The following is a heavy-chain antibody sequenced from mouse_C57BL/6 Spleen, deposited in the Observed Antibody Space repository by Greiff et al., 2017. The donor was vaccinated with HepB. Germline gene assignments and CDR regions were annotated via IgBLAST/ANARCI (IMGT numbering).Heavy chain of an antibody. CDR1: GYSFTDYN. CDR3: ARTKANWDNYYFDY. Sequence: EVQRVESGPELVKPGASVKISCKASGYSFTDYNMNWVKQSNGKSLEWIGVINPNYGTTSYNQKFKGKATVTVDQSSSTAYMQLNSLTSEDSAVYYCARTKANWDNYYFDYWGQGTTLTVSS. V-gene: IGHV1-39*01. CDR2: INPNYGTT. J-gene: IGHJ2*01. D-gene: IGHD4-1*01.